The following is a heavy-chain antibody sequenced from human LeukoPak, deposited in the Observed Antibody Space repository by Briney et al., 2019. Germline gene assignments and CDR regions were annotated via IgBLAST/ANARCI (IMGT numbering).Heavy chain of an antibody. CDR2: INPNSGGT. Sequence: ASAKVSCKASGYTFTGYYMHWVRQAPGQGLEWMGWINPNSGGTNYAQKFQGRVTMTRDTSISTAYMELSRLRSDDTAVYYCAREGYYDSSGYYPVDYWGQGTLVTVSS. CDR1: GYTFTGYY. V-gene: IGHV1-2*02. J-gene: IGHJ4*02. D-gene: IGHD3-22*01. CDR3: AREGYYDSSGYYPVDY.